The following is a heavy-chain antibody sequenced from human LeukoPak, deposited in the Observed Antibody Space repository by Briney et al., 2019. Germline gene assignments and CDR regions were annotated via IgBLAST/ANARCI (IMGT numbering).Heavy chain of an antibody. J-gene: IGHJ2*01. Sequence: GESLKISCKGSGYNFTTYWIGWVRQMPGKGLEWMVVIYPGDSDTRYSPSFQGQVTISADKPISTAYLQWSSLKASDTAMYYCARRSRETWYFDLWGRGTLVTVSS. CDR3: ARRSRETWYFDL. CDR1: GYNFTTYW. D-gene: IGHD5-24*01. V-gene: IGHV5-51*01. CDR2: IYPGDSDT.